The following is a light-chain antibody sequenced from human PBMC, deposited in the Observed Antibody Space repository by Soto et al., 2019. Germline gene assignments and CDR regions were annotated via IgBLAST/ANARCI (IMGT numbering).Light chain of an antibody. Sequence: QSALTQPPSASGSPGQSVTISCTGTSSDVGGYNYVSWYQQHPGKAPKLIIYEVSQRPSGVPDRFSGSKSGNTASLTASGLQAEDEADYFCSSFAGSRNLVFGGGTKLTVL. CDR1: SSDVGGYNY. V-gene: IGLV2-8*01. CDR2: EVS. CDR3: SSFAGSRNLV. J-gene: IGLJ2*01.